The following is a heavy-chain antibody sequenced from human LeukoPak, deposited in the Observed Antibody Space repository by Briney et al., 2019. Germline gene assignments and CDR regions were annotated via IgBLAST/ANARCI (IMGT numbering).Heavy chain of an antibody. CDR1: GFTFSSYG. Sequence: GGSLRLSCAASGFTFSSYGMHWVRQAPGKGLEWVAVISYDGSNKYYADSVKGRFTISRDNSKNTLYLQMNSLRAEDTAVYYCARDWGELLISCDYWGQGTLVTVSS. CDR2: ISYDGSNK. CDR3: ARDWGELLISCDY. D-gene: IGHD1-26*01. J-gene: IGHJ4*02. V-gene: IGHV3-30*03.